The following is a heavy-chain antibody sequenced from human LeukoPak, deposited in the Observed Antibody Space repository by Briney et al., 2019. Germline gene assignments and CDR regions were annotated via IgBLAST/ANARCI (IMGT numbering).Heavy chain of an antibody. CDR3: AREGYTYGVEGYYYYYMDV. CDR1: GGSISSYY. D-gene: IGHD5-18*01. J-gene: IGHJ6*03. CDR2: IYYSGST. V-gene: IGHV4-59*01. Sequence: PSETLSLTCTVSGGSISSYYWSWIRQPPGKGLEWIGYIYYSGSTNYNPSLKSRVTISVDTSENQFSLKLNSVTAADTAVYYCAREGYTYGVEGYYYYYMDVWGKGTTVTVSS.